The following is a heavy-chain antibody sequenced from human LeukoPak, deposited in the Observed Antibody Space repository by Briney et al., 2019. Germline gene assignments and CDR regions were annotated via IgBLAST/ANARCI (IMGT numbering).Heavy chain of an antibody. CDR1: GYSFVLYG. CDR2: ISGSTGDT. Sequence: ASVKVSCKASGYSFVLYGISWVRQAPGGGPEWMGWISGSTGDTNYAQKFQGGVTMTADTSTSTAYMELRSLRSDDTAVYYCARDENYGIFFNVDYWGQGTLVTVSS. D-gene: IGHD4-17*01. CDR3: ARDENYGIFFNVDY. V-gene: IGHV1-18*01. J-gene: IGHJ4*02.